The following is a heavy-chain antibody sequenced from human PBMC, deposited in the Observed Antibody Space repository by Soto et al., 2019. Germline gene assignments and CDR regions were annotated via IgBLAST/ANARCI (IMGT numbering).Heavy chain of an antibody. V-gene: IGHV6-1*01. J-gene: IGHJ6*02. D-gene: IGHD2-15*01. CDR2: TYYRSKWYD. Sequence: PSQTLSLICAISGDSVSSNSAAWNWVRQSPSRGLEWLGRTYYRSKWYDDYAVSVKSRITISPDTSKNQFSLHLKSVTPEDTAVYYCARGAGRGYCSGNTCYSPYNYYGMDVWGQGTTVTVSS. CDR3: ARGAGRGYCSGNTCYSPYNYYGMDV. CDR1: GDSVSSNSAA.